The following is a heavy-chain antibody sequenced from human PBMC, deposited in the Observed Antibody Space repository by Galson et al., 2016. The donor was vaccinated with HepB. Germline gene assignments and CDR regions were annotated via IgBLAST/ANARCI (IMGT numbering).Heavy chain of an antibody. CDR1: GYIFTSYW. V-gene: IGHV5-10-1*01. CDR2: IDPSDSYT. Sequence: QSGAEVKKPGESLWISCKASGYIFTSYWISWVRQMPGKGLEWMGRIDPSDSYTDYSPSFEGHVTISADKSINTAYLQWSSLKASDTAIYYGARRAAAADYWGQGTLVTVSS. CDR3: ARRAAAADY. D-gene: IGHD6-25*01. J-gene: IGHJ4*02.